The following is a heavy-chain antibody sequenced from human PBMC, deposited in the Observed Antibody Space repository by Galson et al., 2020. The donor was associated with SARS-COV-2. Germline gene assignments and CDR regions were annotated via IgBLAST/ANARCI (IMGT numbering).Heavy chain of an antibody. Sequence: ASVKVSCKASGYTFTSYGISWVRQAPGQGLEWMGWISAYNGNTNYAQKLQGRVTMTTDTSTSTAYMELRSLRSDDTAVYYCARDWAVAAAGNFCYYDGMDVWGQGTTVTIAS. J-gene: IGHJ6*02. CDR3: ARDWAVAAAGNFCYYDGMDV. CDR1: GYTFTSYG. CDR2: ISAYNGNT. V-gene: IGHV1-18*04. D-gene: IGHD6-13*01.